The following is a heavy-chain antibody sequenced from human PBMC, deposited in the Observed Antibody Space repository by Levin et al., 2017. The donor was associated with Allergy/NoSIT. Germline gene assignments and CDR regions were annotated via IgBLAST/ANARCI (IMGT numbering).Heavy chain of an antibody. CDR3: ARGNRVTIFGVAISPHKTGMDV. V-gene: IGHV3-30-3*01. CDR2: ISYDGNQQ. J-gene: IGHJ6*02. D-gene: IGHD3-3*01. CDR1: GFTFSSYS. Sequence: QSGGSLRLSCAASGFTFSSYSMHWVRQVPGKGLEWVAVISYDGNQQYYGSSVKGRFTISRDNSKNTLYLQMNSVRGEDTAVYYCARGNRVTIFGVAISPHKTGMDVWGQGTTVTVSS.